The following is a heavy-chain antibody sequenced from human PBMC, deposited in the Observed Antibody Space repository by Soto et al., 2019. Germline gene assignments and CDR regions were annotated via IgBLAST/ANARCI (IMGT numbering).Heavy chain of an antibody. CDR2: MNPNSGNT. CDR3: AKDHGALVNFDH. Sequence: ASVKVSCKASGYTFTSYDINWVRQATGQVLEWMGWMNPNSGNTDYAQKFQGRVTMTRDTSISTAYMELSRLTSDDTAVYFCAKDHGALVNFDHGGQGTPVPVSS. J-gene: IGHJ5*02. D-gene: IGHD2-8*01. V-gene: IGHV1-8*01. CDR1: GYTFTSYD.